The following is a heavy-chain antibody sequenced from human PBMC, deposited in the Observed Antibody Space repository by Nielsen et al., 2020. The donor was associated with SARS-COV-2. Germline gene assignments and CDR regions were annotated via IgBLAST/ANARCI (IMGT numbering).Heavy chain of an antibody. J-gene: IGHJ4*02. CDR3: ARLGTAAGLDY. D-gene: IGHD6-13*01. V-gene: IGHV3-21*01. CDR1: RFTFSSYS. Sequence: GESLKISCAASRFTFSSYSMNWVRQAPGKGLEWVSSISSSSSYIYYADSVKGRFTISRDNAKNSLYLQMNSLRAEDTAVYYCARLGTAAGLDYWGQGTLVTVSS. CDR2: ISSSSSYI.